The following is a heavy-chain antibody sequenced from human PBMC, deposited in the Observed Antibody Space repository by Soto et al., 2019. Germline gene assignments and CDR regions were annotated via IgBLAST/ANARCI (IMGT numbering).Heavy chain of an antibody. D-gene: IGHD3-9*01. CDR1: GFSFSSYA. CDR2: ISRSGNST. V-gene: IGHV3-23*01. Sequence: EVQVLESGGDLAQPGGSLRLSCAASGFSFSSYAMSWVRQSPGKGLEWVSSISRSGNSTYSADFVRGRFTISRDNSKNTLYLQMYSLRAEDTAVYYCAKDAKILDWLPTSYYYDFWGRGALVTVSS. J-gene: IGHJ4*02. CDR3: AKDAKILDWLPTSYYYDF.